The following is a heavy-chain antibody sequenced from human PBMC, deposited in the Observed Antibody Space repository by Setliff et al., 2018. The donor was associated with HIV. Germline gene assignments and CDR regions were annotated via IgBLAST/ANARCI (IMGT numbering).Heavy chain of an antibody. J-gene: IGHJ4*02. V-gene: IGHV4-59*08. CDR2: GYYSGIT. D-gene: IGHD2-21*02. Sequence: SETLSLTCTVAGGSISNYYWSWIRQPPGKGLEWIGCGYYSGITHYDPSLKSRVSISVDASKNQFSLRLNSVTVADTAVYFCARSSRGSLRDLDYWGPGTLVTVS. CDR1: GGSISNYY. CDR3: ARSSRGSLRDLDY.